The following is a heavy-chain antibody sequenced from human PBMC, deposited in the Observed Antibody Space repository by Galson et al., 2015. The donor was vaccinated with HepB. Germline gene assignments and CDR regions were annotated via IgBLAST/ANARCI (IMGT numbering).Heavy chain of an antibody. Sequence: SLRLSCAASGFTFSDYSMNWVRQAPGKGLEWVSYISSSGSIINYADSVKGRFSISRDKNSLYLQMNCLRAEDTAVYYCARDLRECASDYWGQGTLVTVSP. CDR3: ARDLRECASDY. V-gene: IGHV3-48*01. J-gene: IGHJ4*02. CDR2: ISSSGSII. CDR1: GFTFSDYS.